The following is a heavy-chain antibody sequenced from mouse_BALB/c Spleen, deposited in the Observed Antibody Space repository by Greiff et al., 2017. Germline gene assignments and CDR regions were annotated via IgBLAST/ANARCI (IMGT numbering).Heavy chain of an antibody. CDR3: ARGTSYYRYDGAY. CDR1: GFTFSSYA. CDR2: ISSGGST. D-gene: IGHD2-14*01. V-gene: IGHV5-6-5*01. J-gene: IGHJ3*01. Sequence: EVQVVESGGGLVQPGGSLKLSCAASGFTFSSYAMSWVRQTPEKRLEWVASISSGGSTYYPDSVKGRFTISRDNARNILYLQMSSLRSEDTAMYYCARGTSYYRYDGAYWGQGTLVTVSA.